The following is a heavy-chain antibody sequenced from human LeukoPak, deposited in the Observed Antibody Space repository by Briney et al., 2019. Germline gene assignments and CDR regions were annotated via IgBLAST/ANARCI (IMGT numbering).Heavy chain of an antibody. D-gene: IGHD4-17*01. Sequence: PSETLSLTCTVSGASISGYYWSWIRLPAGKGLEWIGRMYNNGSTNCNPSLKSRVSMSVDTSKNQFSLRLKSVTAADTAVYYCTRDIGSGDYVFFDSWGQGTLVTVSS. V-gene: IGHV4-4*07. CDR2: MYNNGST. CDR1: GASISGYY. J-gene: IGHJ4*02. CDR3: TRDIGSGDYVFFDS.